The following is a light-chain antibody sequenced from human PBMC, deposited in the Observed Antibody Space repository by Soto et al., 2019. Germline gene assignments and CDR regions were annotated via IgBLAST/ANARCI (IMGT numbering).Light chain of an antibody. CDR1: QDISNY. CDR2: DAS. V-gene: IGKV1-33*01. J-gene: IGKJ4*01. Sequence: DIQMTQSPSSLSASVGDRVTITCQASQDISNYLNWYQQKPGKAPKLLIYDASNLETGVPSRVSGSGSGTSFTFTISSLQPEDLATYYGQQYDNLPLTFGGGTKVEIK. CDR3: QQYDNLPLT.